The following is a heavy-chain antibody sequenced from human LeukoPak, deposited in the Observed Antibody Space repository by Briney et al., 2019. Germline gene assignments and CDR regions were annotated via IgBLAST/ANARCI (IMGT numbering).Heavy chain of an antibody. CDR2: ISYDGGNK. Sequence: GGSLRLSCAASGFSFSNYVMHWVRQAPGKGLEWVAVISYDGGNKDYADSVKGRFTISRDNSKNTLDLQMNSLRAEDTAVYYCAREASFYGMDVWGQGTTVTVSS. V-gene: IGHV3-30-3*01. J-gene: IGHJ6*02. CDR3: AREASFYGMDV. CDR1: GFSFSNYV.